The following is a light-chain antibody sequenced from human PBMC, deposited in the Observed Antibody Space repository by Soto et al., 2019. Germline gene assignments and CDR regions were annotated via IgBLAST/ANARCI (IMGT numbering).Light chain of an antibody. CDR1: QSVSNNY. CDR2: GAS. CDR3: QQYNNWPYT. J-gene: IGKJ2*01. V-gene: IGKV3-20*01. Sequence: EIVLTQSPGTLSLSPGERATLSCRASQSVSNNYLAWYQQKPGQAPRLLIYGASNRATGIPDRFSGSGSGTDFTLTISSLQSEDFAVYYCQQYNNWPYTFGQGTKVDI.